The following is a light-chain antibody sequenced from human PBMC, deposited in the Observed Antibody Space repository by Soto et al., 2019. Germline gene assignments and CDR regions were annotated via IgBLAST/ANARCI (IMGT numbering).Light chain of an antibody. CDR3: QQYNNWPQT. Sequence: EIVMTQSPATLSVSPGERATLSCRASESVSSNLAWNQQKPGQAPRLLIYGASTRATGIPARFSGSGSGTEFTLTISSLQSEDFAVYYCQQYNNWPQTFGQGTTVEIK. CDR1: ESVSSN. J-gene: IGKJ1*01. V-gene: IGKV3-15*01. CDR2: GAS.